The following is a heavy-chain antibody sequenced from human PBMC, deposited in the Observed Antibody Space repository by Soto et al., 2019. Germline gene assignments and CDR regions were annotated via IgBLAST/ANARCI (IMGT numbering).Heavy chain of an antibody. D-gene: IGHD3-10*01. CDR3: ARDRAEVGVDY. V-gene: IGHV3-33*01. CDR2: IWYDGSNK. Sequence: SLRLSCAASGFTFSSYGMHWVRQAPGKGLEWVAVIWYDGSNKYYADSVKGRFTISRDNSKNTLYLQMNSLRAEDTAVYYCARDRAEVGVDYWGQGTLVTVSS. CDR1: GFTFSSYG. J-gene: IGHJ4*02.